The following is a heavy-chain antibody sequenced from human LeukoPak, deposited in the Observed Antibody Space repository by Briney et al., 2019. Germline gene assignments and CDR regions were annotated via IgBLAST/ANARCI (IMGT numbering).Heavy chain of an antibody. D-gene: IGHD3-9*01. Sequence: GGSLRLSCAASGFTVSSNYMSWVRQAPGKGLEWVSVIYSGGSTYYADSVKGRFTISRDNAKNSLYLQMNGLRAEDTAVYYCARGRLYYDILTDYSYYYGMDVWGKGTTVTVSS. CDR2: IYSGGST. CDR3: ARGRLYYDILTDYSYYYGMDV. V-gene: IGHV3-53*01. J-gene: IGHJ6*04. CDR1: GFTVSSNY.